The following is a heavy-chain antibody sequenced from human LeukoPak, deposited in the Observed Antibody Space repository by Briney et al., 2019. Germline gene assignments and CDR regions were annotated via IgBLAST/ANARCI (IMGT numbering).Heavy chain of an antibody. CDR2: ISSSSSYI. CDR1: GFTFSSYS. Sequence: PGGSLRLSCAASGFTFSSYSMNWVRQAPGKGLEWVSSISSSSSYIYYADSVKGRFTISRDNAKTSLYLQMNSLRAEDTAVYYCARDFYGGNSVGLAYWGQGTLVTVSS. CDR3: ARDFYGGNSVGLAY. V-gene: IGHV3-21*01. D-gene: IGHD4-23*01. J-gene: IGHJ4*02.